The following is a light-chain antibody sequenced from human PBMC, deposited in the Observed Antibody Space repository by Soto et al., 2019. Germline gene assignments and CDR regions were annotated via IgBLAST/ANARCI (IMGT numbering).Light chain of an antibody. CDR2: DAS. CDR3: QHYNYWPYT. J-gene: IGKJ2*01. V-gene: IGKV3-15*01. Sequence: EIVMTQSPATLSLSPGERATLSCRASQTIDNTLAWYQRKPGQAPRLLISDASTRATGVPARFSGSGSGTDFTLTISSLQSEDFAVYYCQHYNYWPYTFGQGTKVEIK. CDR1: QTIDNT.